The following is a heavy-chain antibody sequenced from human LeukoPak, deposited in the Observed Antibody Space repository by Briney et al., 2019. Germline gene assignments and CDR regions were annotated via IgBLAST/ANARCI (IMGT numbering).Heavy chain of an antibody. J-gene: IGHJ4*02. CDR3: ARHRGIGSGLDY. CDR1: GFTFSSYS. Sequence: PGGSLRLSCAASGFTFSSYSMNWVRQAPGKGLEWVSSISSSSSYIYYADSVKGRFTISGDNAKNSLYLQMNSLRAEDTAVYYCARHRGIGSGLDYWGQGTLVTVSS. V-gene: IGHV3-21*01. D-gene: IGHD6-19*01. CDR2: ISSSSSYI.